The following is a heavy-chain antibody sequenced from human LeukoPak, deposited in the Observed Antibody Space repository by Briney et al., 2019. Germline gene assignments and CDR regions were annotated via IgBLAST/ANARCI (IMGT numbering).Heavy chain of an antibody. V-gene: IGHV4-39*01. J-gene: IGHJ6*03. CDR1: GGSISSSSYY. CDR3: ARQYSSSWYRYYYMDV. CDR2: IYYSGST. Sequence: SETLSLTCTVSGGSISSSSYYWGWIRQPPGKGLEWIGSIYYSGSTYYNPSLKSRVTISVDTSKNQFSLKLSSVTAADTAVYYCARQYSSSWYRYYYMDVWGKGTTVTISS. D-gene: IGHD6-13*01.